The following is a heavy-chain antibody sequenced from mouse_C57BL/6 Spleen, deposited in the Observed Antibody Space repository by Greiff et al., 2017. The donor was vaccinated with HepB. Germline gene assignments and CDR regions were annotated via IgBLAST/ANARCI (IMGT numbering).Heavy chain of an antibody. CDR1: GYSFTGYY. J-gene: IGHJ3*01. CDR2: INPSTGGT. V-gene: IGHV1-43*01. CDR3: ARRREGYRWFAY. D-gene: IGHD2-14*01. Sequence: EVQLKESGPELVKPGASVKISCKASGYSFTGYYMHWVKQSSEKSLEWIGEINPSTGGTSYNQKFKGKATLTVDKSSSTAYMQLKSLTSEDSAVYYCARRREGYRWFAYWGQGALVTVSA.